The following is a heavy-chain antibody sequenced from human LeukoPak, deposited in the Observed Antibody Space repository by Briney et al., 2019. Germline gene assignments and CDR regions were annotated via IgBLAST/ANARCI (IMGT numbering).Heavy chain of an antibody. Sequence: ASVKVSCKASGYTFTGYYMHWVRQAPGQGLEWMGWINPNSGGTNYAQKFQGRVTMTRDTSISTAYMELSRLRSDDTAVYYCARDQAVMVYAMGGEFDYWGQGTLVTVSS. CDR3: ARDQAVMVYAMGGEFDY. V-gene: IGHV1-2*02. D-gene: IGHD2-8*01. CDR1: GYTFTGYY. J-gene: IGHJ4*02. CDR2: INPNSGGT.